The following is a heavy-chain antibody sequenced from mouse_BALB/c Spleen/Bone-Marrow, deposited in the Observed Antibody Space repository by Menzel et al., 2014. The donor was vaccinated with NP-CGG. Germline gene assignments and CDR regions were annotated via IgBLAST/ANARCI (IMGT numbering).Heavy chain of an antibody. J-gene: IGHJ3*01. CDR1: GFTFSDFY. D-gene: IGHD2-10*02. V-gene: IGHV7-1*02. CDR3: ARDVGYGNYFVY. Sequence: EVKVVESGGGLVQPGDSLRLSCATSGFTFSDFYMEWVRQPPGKRLEWIAASRNKAKYYTTEYSASVKGRFIVSRDTSQSALFLQMNAMRAEDAAIYYCARDVGYGNYFVYWGQGTLVTVSA. CDR2: SRNKAKYYTT.